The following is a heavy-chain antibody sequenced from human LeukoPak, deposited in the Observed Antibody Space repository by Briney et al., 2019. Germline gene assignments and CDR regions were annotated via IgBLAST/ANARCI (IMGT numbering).Heavy chain of an antibody. D-gene: IGHD2-15*01. J-gene: IGHJ4*02. CDR2: ISGSGDST. CDR3: AKQLGYCSDGSCYFPY. CDR1: GFTFSSYA. Sequence: GGSLRLSCAASGFTFSSYAMSWVRQAPGKGLEWVSAISGSGDSTYYGDSVKGRFTISRDNSKSTLYLQMNSLRAEDTAVYYCAKQLGYCSDGSCYFPYWGQGTLVTVSS. V-gene: IGHV3-23*01.